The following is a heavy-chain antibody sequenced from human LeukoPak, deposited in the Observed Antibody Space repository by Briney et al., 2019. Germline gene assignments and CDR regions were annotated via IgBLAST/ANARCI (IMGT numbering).Heavy chain of an antibody. D-gene: IGHD3-9*01. CDR1: GGSFSSYA. J-gene: IGHJ4*02. Sequence: SVKVSCKASGGSFSSYAISWVRQAPGQGLEWMGGIIPIFGTANYAQKFQGRVTITADKSTSTAYMELSSLRSEDTAVYYCARVRSLRYFDWPYDYWGQGTLVTVSS. CDR3: ARVRSLRYFDWPYDY. V-gene: IGHV1-69*06. CDR2: IIPIFGTA.